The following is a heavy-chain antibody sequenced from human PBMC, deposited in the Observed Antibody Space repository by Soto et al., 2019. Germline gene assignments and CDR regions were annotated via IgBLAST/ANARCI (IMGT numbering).Heavy chain of an antibody. J-gene: IGHJ4*02. Sequence: SETLSLTCTVSSGSISVTDVFWGWVRQSPGKGLGWIGNVDYSGTAYFSPSLATRVTFHVDTSKNQFSLTLYSVTAADTAVYYCARITGRHLDYWGQGILVTVSS. CDR1: SGSISVTDVF. CDR2: VDYSGTA. D-gene: IGHD1-20*01. V-gene: IGHV4-39*01. CDR3: ARITGRHLDY.